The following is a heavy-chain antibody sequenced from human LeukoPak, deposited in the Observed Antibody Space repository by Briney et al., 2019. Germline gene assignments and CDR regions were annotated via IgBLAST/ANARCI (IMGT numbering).Heavy chain of an antibody. D-gene: IGHD3-10*01. Sequence: GGSLRLSCAASGFSFSRAWMSWVRQAPGKGLEWAGRIKGKSDGGTTDYAAPVKGRFTISRDDSKNTLFPQVNSLKIEDTAVYYCTTVTLRPVGLWGQGTLVTVSS. CDR1: GFSFSRAW. V-gene: IGHV3-15*05. CDR2: IKGKSDGGTT. CDR3: TTVTLRPVGL. J-gene: IGHJ4*02.